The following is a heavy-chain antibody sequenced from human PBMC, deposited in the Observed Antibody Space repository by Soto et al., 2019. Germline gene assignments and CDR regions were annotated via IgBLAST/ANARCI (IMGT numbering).Heavy chain of an antibody. CDR3: SRDPAAAADFDY. Sequence: QVQLVQSGAEVKQPGSSVKVSCKSSGYTFTSYYVHWVRQATGQGLEWMGIINPSVGTTTYAQKFQGRVTMTRDTSTSTVYMELSSLKSEDTAVYYCSRDPAAAADFDYWGQGTLVHVSS. D-gene: IGHD6-13*01. CDR2: INPSVGTT. CDR1: GYTFTSYY. V-gene: IGHV1-46*01. J-gene: IGHJ4*02.